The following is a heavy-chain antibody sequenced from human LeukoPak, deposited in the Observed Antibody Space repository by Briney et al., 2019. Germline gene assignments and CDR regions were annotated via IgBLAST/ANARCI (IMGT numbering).Heavy chain of an antibody. J-gene: IGHJ4*02. V-gene: IGHV4-59*12. CDR2: IYYSGST. CDR1: GGSISSYY. Sequence: SETLSLTCTVSGGSISSYYWSWIRQPPGKGLEWIGYIYYSGSTNYNPSLKSRVTMSVDMSKNQISLKLTSVTAADTAIYYCARWSSGNYYYVDYWGQGTLVTVSS. CDR3: ARWSSGNYYYVDY. D-gene: IGHD3-22*01.